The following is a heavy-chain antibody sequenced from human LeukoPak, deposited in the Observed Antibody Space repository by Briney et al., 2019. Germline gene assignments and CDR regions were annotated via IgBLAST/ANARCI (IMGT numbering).Heavy chain of an antibody. CDR3: ARHNRNYYYYGMDV. V-gene: IGHV4-39*01. Sequence: SETLSLTCTVPGGSISSPSYYWGWIRQPPGKGLEWIGSIYYSGSTYYNPSLKSRVTISVDTSKNQLSLKLNSVTAADTAVYYCARHNRNYYYYGMDVWGQGTTVTVSS. CDR1: GGSISSPSYY. CDR2: IYYSGST. J-gene: IGHJ6*02.